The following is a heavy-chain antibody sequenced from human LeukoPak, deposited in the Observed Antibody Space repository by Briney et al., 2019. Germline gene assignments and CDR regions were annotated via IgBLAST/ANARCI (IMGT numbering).Heavy chain of an antibody. V-gene: IGHV3-21*01. CDR1: GFTFSSYE. D-gene: IGHD1-20*01. J-gene: IGHJ5*02. CDR3: ARDNWNDAPGGFDP. Sequence: GGSLRLSCAASGFTFSSYEMNWVRQAPGKGLEWVSSITRSSTSTYYTDSVRGRFTISRDNAKNSLYLQMNSLRAEDTAVYYCARDNWNDAPGGFDPWGQGTLVTVSS. CDR2: ITRSSTST.